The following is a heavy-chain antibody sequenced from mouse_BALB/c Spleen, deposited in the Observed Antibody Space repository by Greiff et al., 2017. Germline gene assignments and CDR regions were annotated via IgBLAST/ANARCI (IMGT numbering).Heavy chain of an antibody. CDR2: ILPGSGST. CDR3: AKRGYGFAY. Sequence: QVQLKQSGAELMKPGASVKISCKATGYTFSSYWIEWVKQRPGHGLEWIGEILPGSGSTNYNEKFKGKATFTADTSSNTAYMQLSSLTSEDTAVYYDAKRGYGFAYWGQGTLVTVSA. D-gene: IGHD2-14*01. V-gene: IGHV1-9*01. CDR1: GYTFSSYW. J-gene: IGHJ3*01.